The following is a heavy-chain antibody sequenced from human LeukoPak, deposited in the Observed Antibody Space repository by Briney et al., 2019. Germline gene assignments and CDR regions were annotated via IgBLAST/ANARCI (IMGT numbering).Heavy chain of an antibody. CDR2: IYHSGST. V-gene: IGHV4-30-2*01. CDR1: GGSISSGGYY. D-gene: IGHD5-12*01. J-gene: IGHJ3*02. Sequence: SETLSLTCTVSGGSISSGGYYWSWIRQPPGKGLEWIGYIYHSGSTYYNPSLKSRVTISVDTSKNQSSLKLSSVTAADTAVYYCARSTNVDIVATITPDAFDIWGQGTMVTVSS. CDR3: ARSTNVDIVATITPDAFDI.